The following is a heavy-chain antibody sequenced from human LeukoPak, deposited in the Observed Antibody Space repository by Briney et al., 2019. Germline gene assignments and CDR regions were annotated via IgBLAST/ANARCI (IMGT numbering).Heavy chain of an antibody. Sequence: GESLKISCKGSGYSFTSYWIGWVRQMPGKGLEWMGIIYPGDSDTRYSPSFQGQVTISADKSISTAYLQWSSLKASDTAMYYCARQVVGSGWDYYYYYMDVWGKGTTVTISS. CDR2: IYPGDSDT. CDR3: ARQVVGSGWDYYYYYMDV. J-gene: IGHJ6*03. D-gene: IGHD6-19*01. CDR1: GYSFTSYW. V-gene: IGHV5-51*01.